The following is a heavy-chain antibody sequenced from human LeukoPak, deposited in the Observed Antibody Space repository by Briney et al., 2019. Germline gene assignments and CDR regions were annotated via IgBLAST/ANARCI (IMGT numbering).Heavy chain of an antibody. J-gene: IGHJ4*02. CDR1: GFTFSDYQ. V-gene: IGHV3-11*01. CDR3: ARRGANSGHTFYY. CDR2: IRSSGSDT. D-gene: IGHD5-12*01. Sequence: PGGSLRLSCAASGFTFSDYQMSWIRQAPGKGLEWVSYIRSSGSDTYYADSVKGRFTISRDNTKNALYLQMNRLRADCTAVYYGARRGANSGHTFYYWGQGTLVSVSS.